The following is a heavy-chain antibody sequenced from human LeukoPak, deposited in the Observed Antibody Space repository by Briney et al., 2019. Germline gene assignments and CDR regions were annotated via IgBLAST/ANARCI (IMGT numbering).Heavy chain of an antibody. CDR2: LSGSGGST. Sequence: PGGSLRLSCAASGFSFSSYAMSWVRQAPGKGLEWVSGLSGSGGSTYYAESVKGRFTISRDNSKNTLYLQMNSLRAEDTAIYYCVKDYNQRLLRIFDYWGQGTLVTVSS. CDR3: VKDYNQRLLRIFDY. CDR1: GFSFSSYA. J-gene: IGHJ4*02. D-gene: IGHD2-15*01. V-gene: IGHV3-23*01.